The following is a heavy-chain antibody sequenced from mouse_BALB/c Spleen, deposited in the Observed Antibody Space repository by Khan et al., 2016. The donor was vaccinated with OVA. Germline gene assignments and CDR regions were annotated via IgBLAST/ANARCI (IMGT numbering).Heavy chain of an antibody. CDR3: ARWNYRYDGYLDY. J-gene: IGHJ2*01. Sequence: EVQLQESGPSLVKPSQTLSLTCSVTGDSITSGYWNWIRKFPGNKLEYMGYISYSGSTHYNPSLKSRISITRDTSKNQYYLQLNSVTSEDTATYYCARWNYRYDGYLDYWGQGTTLTVSS. V-gene: IGHV3-8*02. CDR1: GDSITSGY. D-gene: IGHD2-14*01. CDR2: ISYSGST.